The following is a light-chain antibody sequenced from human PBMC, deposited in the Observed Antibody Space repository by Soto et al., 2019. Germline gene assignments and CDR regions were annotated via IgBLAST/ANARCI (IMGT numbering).Light chain of an antibody. V-gene: IGKV1-39*01. CDR2: SAS. Sequence: DIQMTQSPVSLSASVGDRVTITCRASQSIGNYLNWYQQKPGEVPKLLIYSASSLQSGVPSRFNGSASGTDFTLSISNLQPEDFATYYCQQSFRPHITFGQGTRLEI. CDR1: QSIGNY. CDR3: QQSFRPHIT. J-gene: IGKJ5*01.